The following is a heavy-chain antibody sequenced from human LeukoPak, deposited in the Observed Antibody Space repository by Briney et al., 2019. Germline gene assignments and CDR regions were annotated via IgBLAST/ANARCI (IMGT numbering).Heavy chain of an antibody. J-gene: IGHJ4*02. CDR3: AREAVAVPQLDY. V-gene: IGHV1-46*01. CDR2: INPSGGST. D-gene: IGHD6-19*01. Sequence: GASVTVSCKASGYTFTSYYMHWVRQAPGQGLEWMGIINPSGGSTSYAQKFQGRVTMTRDTSTSTVYMELSSLRSEDTAVYYCAREAVAVPQLDYWGQGTLVTVSS. CDR1: GYTFTSYY.